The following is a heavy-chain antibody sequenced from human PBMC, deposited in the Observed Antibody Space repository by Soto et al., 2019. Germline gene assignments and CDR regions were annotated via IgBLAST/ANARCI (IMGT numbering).Heavy chain of an antibody. CDR2: SKHSGSS. D-gene: IGHD6-19*01. CDR3: ARGGSSDWQVALDI. Sequence: SETLSLTCAVYAGSFSHDDWNWSRQSPGKGLEWIGKSKHSGSSNYNPSLRSRVYISVDMSKNQFSLRLTSVTAADTAVYYCARGGSSDWQVALDIWGQGTMVTVSS. V-gene: IGHV4-34*01. CDR1: AGSFSHDD. J-gene: IGHJ3*02.